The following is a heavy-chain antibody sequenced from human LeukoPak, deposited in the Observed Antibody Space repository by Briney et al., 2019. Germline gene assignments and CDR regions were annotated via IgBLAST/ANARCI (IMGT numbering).Heavy chain of an antibody. D-gene: IGHD2-15*01. CDR1: GGSFSGYY. Sequence: KTSETLSLTCAVYGGSFSGYYWSWIRKPPGKGLEWIGEINHSGSTNYNPSLKGRVTISVDTSKSQFSLKLSSVTAADTAVYYCARGPRDIVVVVAATLHGNWFDPWGQGTLVTVSS. V-gene: IGHV4-34*01. CDR3: ARGPRDIVVVVAATLHGNWFDP. CDR2: INHSGST. J-gene: IGHJ5*02.